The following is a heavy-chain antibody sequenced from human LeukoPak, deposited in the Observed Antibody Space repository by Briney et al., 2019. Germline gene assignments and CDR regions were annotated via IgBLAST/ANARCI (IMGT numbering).Heavy chain of an antibody. CDR2: INPSGGST. J-gene: IGHJ4*02. CDR3: ARDFSKGVITTRGFDY. D-gene: IGHD3-22*01. Sequence: ASVKVSCKASGYTFTSYYMHWVRQAPGQGLEWMGIINPSGGSTSYAQKFQGRVTMTRDTSTSTAYMELRSLRSDDTAVYYCARDFSKGVITTRGFDYWGQGTLVTVSS. CDR1: GYTFTSYY. V-gene: IGHV1-46*01.